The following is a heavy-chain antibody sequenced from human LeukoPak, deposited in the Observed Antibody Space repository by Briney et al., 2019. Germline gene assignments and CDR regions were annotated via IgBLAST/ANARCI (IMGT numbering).Heavy chain of an antibody. D-gene: IGHD2-2*01. V-gene: IGHV3-23*01. CDR2: ISGSGGST. J-gene: IGHJ6*03. Sequence: GGSLRLSCAASGFTFSSYSMNWVHQAPGKGLEWVSAISGSGGSTYYADSVKGRFTISRDNSKNTLYLQMNSLRAEDTAVYYCAKDPYCSSTSCYGPQYYYYYYMDVWGKGTTVTVSS. CDR3: AKDPYCSSTSCYGPQYYYYYYMDV. CDR1: GFTFSSYS.